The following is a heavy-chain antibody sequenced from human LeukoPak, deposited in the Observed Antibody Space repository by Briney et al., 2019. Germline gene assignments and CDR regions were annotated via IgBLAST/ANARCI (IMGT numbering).Heavy chain of an antibody. J-gene: IGHJ4*02. V-gene: IGHV4-59*11. D-gene: IGHD1-26*01. CDR1: GESISSHY. CDR3: ARDQVGATSFDY. CDR2: VTNSGTT. Sequence: SETLSLTCNVSGESISSHYWSWTRQSPGKGLEWIGYVTNSGTTKFNPSLKSRVTISRDTSKNQISLRLSSVTAADTAVYYCARDQVGATSFDYWGQGTLVTVSS.